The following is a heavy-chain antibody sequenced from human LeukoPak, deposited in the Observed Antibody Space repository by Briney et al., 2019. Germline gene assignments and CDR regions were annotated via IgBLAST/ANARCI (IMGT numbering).Heavy chain of an antibody. CDR3: ARVWNGDYVWED. Sequence: GGSLRLSCVASGFTVSNNYMSWVRQAPGKGLEWVSVVYSGGNTYYADSVKGRFIISRDNSENTVDLQMNSLRAEDTAVYYCARVWNGDYVWEDWGQGTLVTVSS. CDR1: GFTVSNNY. V-gene: IGHV3-53*01. D-gene: IGHD4-17*01. J-gene: IGHJ4*02. CDR2: VYSGGNT.